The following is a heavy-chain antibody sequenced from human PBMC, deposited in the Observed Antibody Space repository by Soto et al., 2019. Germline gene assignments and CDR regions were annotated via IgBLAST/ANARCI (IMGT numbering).Heavy chain of an antibody. D-gene: IGHD2-15*01. CDR2: IIPILGIA. Sequence: QVQLVQSGAEVKKPGSSVKVSCKASGGTFSSYTISWVRQAPGQGLEWMGRIIPILGIANNAQKFQGRVTMTADNSTRTAYMELSSLKSEDTAVYYCAIGLYCSGGSCGYWGQGTLVTVSS. CDR1: GGTFSSYT. V-gene: IGHV1-69*02. CDR3: AIGLYCSGGSCGY. J-gene: IGHJ4*02.